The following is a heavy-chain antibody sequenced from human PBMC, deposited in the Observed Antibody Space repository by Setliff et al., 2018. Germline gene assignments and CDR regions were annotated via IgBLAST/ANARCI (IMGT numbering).Heavy chain of an antibody. CDR3: ATRTDGSGSYYPTAIDY. J-gene: IGHJ4*02. CDR2: IYYSGST. Sequence: SETLSLTCTVSGGSISSGDYYWSWIRQPPGKGLEWIGYIYYSGSTYYNPSLKSRVTISVDTSKNQFSLKLSSVTAADTAVYYCATRTDGSGSYYPTAIDYWGQGTLVTVSS. V-gene: IGHV4-30-4*08. CDR1: GGSISSGDYY. D-gene: IGHD3-10*01.